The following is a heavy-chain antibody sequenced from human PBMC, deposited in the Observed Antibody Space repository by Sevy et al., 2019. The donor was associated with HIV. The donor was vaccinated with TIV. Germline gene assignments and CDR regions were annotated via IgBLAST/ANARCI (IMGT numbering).Heavy chain of an antibody. CDR1: GFTFGDYA. CDR3: TSLYDYVWGSYRYTNY. Sequence: GGSLRLSCTASGFTFGDYAMSWVRQAPGKGLEWVGFIRSKAYGGTTEYAASVKGRFTISRDGSKSIAYLQMNSLKTEDTAVYYCTSLYDYVWGSYRYTNYWGQGTLVTVSS. CDR2: IRSKAYGGTT. V-gene: IGHV3-49*04. D-gene: IGHD3-16*02. J-gene: IGHJ4*02.